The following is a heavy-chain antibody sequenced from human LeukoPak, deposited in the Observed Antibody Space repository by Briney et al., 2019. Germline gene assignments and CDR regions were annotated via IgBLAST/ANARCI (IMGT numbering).Heavy chain of an antibody. CDR1: GFTFSSYS. Sequence: GGSLRLSCAASGFTFSSYSMNWVRQAPGKGQEWVAVISYDGSNKYYADSVKGRFTISRDNSKNTLYLQMNSLRAEDTAVYYCATDRGIVVVPAAILEYWGQGTLVTVSS. CDR3: ATDRGIVVVPAAILEY. V-gene: IGHV3-30*03. J-gene: IGHJ4*02. D-gene: IGHD2-2*01. CDR2: ISYDGSNK.